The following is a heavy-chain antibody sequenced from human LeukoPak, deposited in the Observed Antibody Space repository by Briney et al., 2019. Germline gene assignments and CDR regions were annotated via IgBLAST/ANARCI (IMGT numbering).Heavy chain of an antibody. CDR3: ARPRRTERVGYDAFDI. CDR1: GFTFSSYA. V-gene: IGHV3-30-3*01. J-gene: IGHJ3*02. CDR2: ISYDGSNK. Sequence: PGRSLRLSCAASGFTFSSYAMHWVRQAPGKGLEWVAVISYDGSNKYYADSVKGRFTISRDNSKNTLYLQMNSLRAEDTAVYYCARPRRTERVGYDAFDIWGQGTMVTVSS. D-gene: IGHD3-22*01.